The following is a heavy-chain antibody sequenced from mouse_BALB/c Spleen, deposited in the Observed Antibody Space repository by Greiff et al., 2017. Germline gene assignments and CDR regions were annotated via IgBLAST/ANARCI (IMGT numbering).Heavy chain of an antibody. CDR2: INSNGGST. Sequence: DVQLVESGGGLVKLGGSLKLSCAASGFTFSSYYMSWVRQTPEKRLELVAAINSNGGSTYYPDTVKGRFTISRDNAKNTLYLQMSSLKSEDTALYYCARHDYYGSSYGYFDYWGQGTTLTVSS. V-gene: IGHV5-6-2*01. CDR1: GFTFSSYY. D-gene: IGHD1-1*01. CDR3: ARHDYYGSSYGYFDY. J-gene: IGHJ2*01.